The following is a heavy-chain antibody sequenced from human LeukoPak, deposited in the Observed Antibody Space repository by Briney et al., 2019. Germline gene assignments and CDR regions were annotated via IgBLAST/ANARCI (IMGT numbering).Heavy chain of an antibody. CDR1: GGSISSYY. Sequence: SETLSLTCTVSGGSISSYYWSWIRQPAGKGLEWIGRIYTSGSTNYNPSLKSRVTMSVDTSKNQFSLKLGSVTAADTAVYYCARDYSIVVVPAAMVYYMDVWGKGTTVTVSS. J-gene: IGHJ6*03. D-gene: IGHD2-2*01. V-gene: IGHV4-4*07. CDR2: IYTSGST. CDR3: ARDYSIVVVPAAMVYYMDV.